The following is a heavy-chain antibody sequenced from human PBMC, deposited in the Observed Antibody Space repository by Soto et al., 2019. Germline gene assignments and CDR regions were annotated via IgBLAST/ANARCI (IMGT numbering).Heavy chain of an antibody. V-gene: IGHV3-74*01. CDR2: IKSDGSGT. CDR1: GFTFSSYW. J-gene: IGHJ4*02. CDR3: ARGDGDRYDGHGYLGRH. D-gene: IGHD5-18*01. Sequence: EVQLVESGGGLVQPGESLTLSCAASGFTFSSYWMHWVRQAPGKGLVWVARIKSDGSGTYYADSVKGRLTISRDNAKKTLYLQINSLRVEDTAVYFCARGDGDRYDGHGYLGRHWGQGTLVTVSS.